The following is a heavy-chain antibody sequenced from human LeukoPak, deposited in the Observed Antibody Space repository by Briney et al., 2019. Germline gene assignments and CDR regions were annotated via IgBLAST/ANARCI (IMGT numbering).Heavy chain of an antibody. Sequence: GESLQISCKGSGYSFTSYWIGWVRQMPGKGLEWMGIIYPGDSDTRYSPSFQGQVTISADKSISTAYLQWSSLKASDTAMYYCARRTTVVTLSDAFDIWGQGTMVTVSS. V-gene: IGHV5-51*01. J-gene: IGHJ3*02. CDR1: GYSFTSYW. D-gene: IGHD4-23*01. CDR2: IYPGDSDT. CDR3: ARRTTVVTLSDAFDI.